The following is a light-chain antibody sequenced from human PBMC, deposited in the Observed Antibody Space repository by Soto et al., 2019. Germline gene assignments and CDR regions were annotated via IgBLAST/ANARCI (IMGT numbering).Light chain of an antibody. CDR2: GAS. CDR1: QSVSRY. CDR3: QQYGSSGT. J-gene: IGKJ1*01. V-gene: IGKV3-20*01. Sequence: EIVLTQSPATLSLSPGERATLSCRASQSVSRYLAWYQQKPGQASRLLIYGASNRATGIPDRFSGSGSGTDFTLTISRLEPEDFAVYYCQQYGSSGTVGQGTKVDIK.